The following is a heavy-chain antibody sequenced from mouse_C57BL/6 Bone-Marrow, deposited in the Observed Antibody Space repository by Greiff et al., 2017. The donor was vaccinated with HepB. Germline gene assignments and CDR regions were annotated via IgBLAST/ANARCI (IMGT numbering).Heavy chain of an antibody. V-gene: IGHV1-26*01. CDR3: AGYSYYFDY. D-gene: IGHD2-3*01. CDR1: GYTFTDYY. CDR2: INPNNGGT. Sequence: EVQLQQSGPELVKPGASVKISCKASGYTFTDYYMNWVKQSHGKSLEWIGDINPNNGGTSYNQKFKGKATLTVDKSSSTAYMELRSLTSEDSAVYYCAGYSYYFDYWGQGTTLTVSS. J-gene: IGHJ2*01.